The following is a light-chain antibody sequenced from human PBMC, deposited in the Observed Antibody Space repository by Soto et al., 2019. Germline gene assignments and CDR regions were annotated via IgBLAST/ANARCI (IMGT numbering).Light chain of an antibody. V-gene: IGKV3-11*01. CDR2: DAS. CDR1: QSVNIY. J-gene: IGKJ4*01. CDR3: QQRSNWRVT. Sequence: EIVLTQSPATLSLSPGERATLSCRASQSVNIYLAWYQQKPGQAPRLLIYDASNRATGIPARFSGSVSGTDFTLTISSLEPEDSAVYYCQQRSNWRVTFGGGTKVELK.